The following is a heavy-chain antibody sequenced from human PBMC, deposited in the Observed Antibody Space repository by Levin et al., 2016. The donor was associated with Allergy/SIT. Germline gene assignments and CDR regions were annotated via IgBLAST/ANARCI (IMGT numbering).Heavy chain of an antibody. V-gene: IGHV4-31*03. Sequence: SETLSLTCTVSGGSISSGGYYWSWIRQHPGKGLEWIGYIYYSGSTYYNPSLKSRVTISVDTSKNQFSLKLSSVTAADTAVYYCARGKLDTAMWERQYYFDYWGQGTLVTVSS. CDR1: GGSISSGGYY. J-gene: IGHJ4*02. D-gene: IGHD5-18*01. CDR2: IYYSGST. CDR3: ARGKLDTAMWERQYYFDY.